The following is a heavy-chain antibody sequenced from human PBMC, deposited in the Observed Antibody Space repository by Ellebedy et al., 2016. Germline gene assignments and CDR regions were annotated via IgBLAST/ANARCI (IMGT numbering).Heavy chain of an antibody. CDR2: IWSGGRT. D-gene: IGHD3-3*02. CDR1: GFIVSSDF. J-gene: IGHJ3*02. CDR3: AIFIRRADNAFEN. Sequence: GGSLRLXCVASGFIVSSDFLTWVRQAPGKGPEWVSVIWSGGRTYYADSVKGRFIISRDNFKNTLYLQMNSLRAEDTAVYYCAIFIRRADNAFENWGQGTLVTVSS. V-gene: IGHV3-53*01.